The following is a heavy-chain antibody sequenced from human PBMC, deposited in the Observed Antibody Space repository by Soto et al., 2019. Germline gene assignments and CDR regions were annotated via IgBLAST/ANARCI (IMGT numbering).Heavy chain of an antibody. CDR2: ISAHNGNT. D-gene: IGHD1-1*01. J-gene: IGHJ4*02. Sequence: QVHLVQSGAEVKKPGASVKVSCKCSGYTFTTYGITWVRQAPGQGLEWMGWISAHNGNTNYAQKLQGRVTVTRDASSSTAYRELRSRRSDDTAVYYCARGRYGDYWGQAALVTVTS. CDR3: ARGRYGDY. CDR1: GYTFTTYG. V-gene: IGHV1-18*01.